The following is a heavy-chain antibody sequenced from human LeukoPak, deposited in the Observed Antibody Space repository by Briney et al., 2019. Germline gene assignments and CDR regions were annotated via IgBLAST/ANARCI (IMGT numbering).Heavy chain of an antibody. CDR2: IYYSGST. CDR1: GGSISSYY. Sequence: PSETLSLTCTVSGGSISSYYCSWIRQPPGKGLEWIGYIYYSGSTNYNPSLKSRVTISGDTTKNQFSLKLSSVTAADTAVYYCARHYYYSYYYMDVWGKGTTVTVSS. CDR3: ARHYYYSYYYMDV. V-gene: IGHV4-59*08. J-gene: IGHJ6*03.